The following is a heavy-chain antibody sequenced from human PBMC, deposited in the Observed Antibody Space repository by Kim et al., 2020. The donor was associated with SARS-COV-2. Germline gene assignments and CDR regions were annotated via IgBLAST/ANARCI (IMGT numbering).Heavy chain of an antibody. CDR1: GGSFSGYY. CDR2: INHSGST. CDR3: ARVDTAMVTVDWFDP. Sequence: SETLSLTCAVYGGSFSGYYWSWIRQPPGKGLEWIGEINHSGSTNYNPSLKSRVTISVDTSKNQFSLKLSSVTAADTAVYYCARVDTAMVTVDWFDPWGQGTLVTVSS. D-gene: IGHD5-18*01. V-gene: IGHV4-34*01. J-gene: IGHJ5*02.